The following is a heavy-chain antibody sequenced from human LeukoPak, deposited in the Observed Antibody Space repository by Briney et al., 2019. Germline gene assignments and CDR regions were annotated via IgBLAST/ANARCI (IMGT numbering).Heavy chain of an antibody. J-gene: IGHJ4*02. V-gene: IGHV3-48*03. D-gene: IGHD6-19*01. CDR3: ARGSYSGGWYGDY. CDR1: GFTFNNYE. Sequence: GGSLRLSCAASGFTFNNYEMNWVRQAPGKGLEWVSFISSSGSNIYYADSVKGRFTISRDNAKNSLYLQMNSLRAEDTAVYYCARGSYSGGWYGDYWGQGTLVTVSS. CDR2: ISSSGSNI.